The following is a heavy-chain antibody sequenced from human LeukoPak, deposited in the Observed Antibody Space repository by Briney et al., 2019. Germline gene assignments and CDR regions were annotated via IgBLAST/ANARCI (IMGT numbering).Heavy chain of an antibody. CDR3: ARVPMASYFDY. Sequence: ASVKVSCKASGGTFSSYAISWVRQAPGQGLEWMGWINPNSGGTNYAQKFQGRVTMTRDTSISTAYMELSRLRSDDTAVYYCARVPMASYFDYWGQGTLVTVSS. J-gene: IGHJ4*02. CDR2: INPNSGGT. CDR1: GGTFSSYA. D-gene: IGHD5-24*01. V-gene: IGHV1-2*02.